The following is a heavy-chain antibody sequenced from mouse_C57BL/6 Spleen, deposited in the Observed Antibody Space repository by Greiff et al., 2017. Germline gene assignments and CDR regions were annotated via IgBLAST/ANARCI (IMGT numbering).Heavy chain of an antibody. CDR1: GYTFTDYN. D-gene: IGHD4-1*01. CDR3: ARGLGRRAWFAY. V-gene: IGHV1-18*01. CDR2: INPNNGGT. Sequence: VQLQQSGPELVKPGASVKIPCKASGYTFTDYNMDWVKQSHGKSLEWIGDINPNNGGTIYNQKFKGKATLTVDKSSSTAYMELRSLTSEDTAVYYCARGLGRRAWFAYWGQGTLVTVSA. J-gene: IGHJ3*01.